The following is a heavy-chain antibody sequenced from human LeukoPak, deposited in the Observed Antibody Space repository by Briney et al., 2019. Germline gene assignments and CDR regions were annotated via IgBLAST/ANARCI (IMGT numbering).Heavy chain of an antibody. CDR3: ATSWGPDTSAFRWGRDGMDV. D-gene: IGHD3-16*01. CDR1: GLTFDDYA. Sequence: GGSLRLSCAVSGLTFDDYAMSWVRQAPGRGLEWVSAISKSGGHTYYTPSAKGRFTIYRDNSKNTQYLQMNSLRAEDTAVYYCATSWGPDTSAFRWGRDGMDVWGQGTTVIVYS. V-gene: IGHV3-23*01. CDR2: ISKSGGHT. J-gene: IGHJ6*02.